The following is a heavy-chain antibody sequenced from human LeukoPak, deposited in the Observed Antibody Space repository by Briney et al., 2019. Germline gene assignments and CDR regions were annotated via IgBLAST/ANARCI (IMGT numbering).Heavy chain of an antibody. CDR3: AKSVRPFDYMDV. CDR2: ISGSGGST. CDR1: GFTFSSYW. D-gene: IGHD4-17*01. V-gene: IGHV3-23*01. Sequence: GGSLRLSCAASGFTFSSYWMTWVRQAPGKGLEWVSVISGSGGSTYYADSVKGRFTISRDNSKNTLYLQMNSLRAEDTAVYYCAKSVRPFDYMDVWGKGTTVTISS. J-gene: IGHJ6*03.